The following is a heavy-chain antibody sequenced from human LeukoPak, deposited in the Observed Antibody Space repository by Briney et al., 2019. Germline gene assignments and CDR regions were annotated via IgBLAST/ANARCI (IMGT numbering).Heavy chain of an antibody. Sequence: ASVKVSCKASGGPFSSYAISWVRQAPGQGLEWMGGIIPIFGTANYAQKFQGRVTITADESTSTAYMELSSLRSEDAAVYYCASYRGYSSSYFDYWGQGTLVTVSS. V-gene: IGHV1-69*13. CDR1: GGPFSSYA. J-gene: IGHJ4*02. CDR2: IIPIFGTA. D-gene: IGHD6-13*01. CDR3: ASYRGYSSSYFDY.